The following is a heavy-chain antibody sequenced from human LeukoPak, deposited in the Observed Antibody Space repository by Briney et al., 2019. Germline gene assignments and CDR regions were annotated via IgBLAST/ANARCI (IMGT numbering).Heavy chain of an antibody. V-gene: IGHV4-31*03. J-gene: IGHJ4*02. D-gene: IGHD2-15*01. Sequence: SESLSLTCTVPGGSISSGGYYSSWFPQHPGKGLEWSGYIYYSGSTYYNPSLKSRVTISVDTSKTQFSLQLSSVTAADTAVYYCARGLGGRWSLWGQGTLVTVSS. CDR1: GGSISSGGYY. CDR3: ARGLGGRWSL. CDR2: IYYSGST.